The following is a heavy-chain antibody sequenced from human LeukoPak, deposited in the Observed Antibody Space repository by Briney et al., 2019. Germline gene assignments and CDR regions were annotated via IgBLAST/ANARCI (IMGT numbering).Heavy chain of an antibody. Sequence: SETLSLTCNVSGDSISSYYWTWIRQPAGKRLQLIGRIFTSGSTSYNPSLKSRLTISLDMSKNQFSLKLTSVTAADTAVYFCARGGGTLHYMDVWGKGTTVTISS. D-gene: IGHD3-16*01. CDR3: ARGGGTLHYMDV. CDR1: GDSISSYY. CDR2: IFTSGST. V-gene: IGHV4-4*07. J-gene: IGHJ6*03.